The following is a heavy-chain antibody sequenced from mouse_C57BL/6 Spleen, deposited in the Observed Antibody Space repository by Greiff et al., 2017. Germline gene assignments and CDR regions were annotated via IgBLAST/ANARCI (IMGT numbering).Heavy chain of an antibody. CDR3: ARAGYYSDY. Sequence: EVKLMESGPGLVKPSQSLSLTCSVTGYSITSGYYWNWIRQFPGNKLEWMGYISYDGSNNYNPSLKNRISITRDTSKNQFFLKLNSVTTEDTATYYCARAGYYSDYWGQGTTLTVSS. V-gene: IGHV3-6*01. J-gene: IGHJ2*01. CDR1: GYSITSGYY. CDR2: ISYDGSN. D-gene: IGHD2-2*01.